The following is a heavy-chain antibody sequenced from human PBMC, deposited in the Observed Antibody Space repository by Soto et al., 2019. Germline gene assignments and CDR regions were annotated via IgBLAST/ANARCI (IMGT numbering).Heavy chain of an antibody. D-gene: IGHD3-10*01. J-gene: IGHJ4*02. Sequence: QVQLQESGPGLVKPSETLSLTCTVSGGSISSYYWSWIWQPPGKGLEWIGYIYYSGSTNYNPSLKSRVTRSIDTSKNQFSLELSSVTAADTAVYYCARRYWSAMDYWGQGTLVTVSS. CDR1: GGSISSYY. V-gene: IGHV4-59*08. CDR3: ARRYWSAMDY. CDR2: IYYSGST.